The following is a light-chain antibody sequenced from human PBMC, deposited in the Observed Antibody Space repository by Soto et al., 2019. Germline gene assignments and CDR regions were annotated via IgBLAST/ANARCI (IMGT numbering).Light chain of an antibody. V-gene: IGLV2-14*01. J-gene: IGLJ3*02. CDR3: SSYTSSNSGV. CDR2: EVT. CDR1: SSDIGTYNY. Sequence: QSVLTQPASVSGSPGQSITISCTGTSSDIGTYNYVSWYQQHPGTAPKLIIYEVTDRPSGDSAHISGSKSGNAASLTISGLQAADEADYYYSSYTSSNSGVFGGGTKVTV.